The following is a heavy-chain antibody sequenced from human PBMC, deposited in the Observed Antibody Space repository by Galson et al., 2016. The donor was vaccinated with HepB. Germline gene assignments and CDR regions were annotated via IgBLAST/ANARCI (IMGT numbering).Heavy chain of an antibody. CDR2: ISYDGSNK. J-gene: IGHJ4*02. CDR3: AKDPYYYGSGSYLYFHY. Sequence: SLRLSCAASGFTFSRYGMHWVRQAPGKGLEWVTFISYDGSNKYYADSVKGRFTISRDNSKITLYLQMNSLRAEDTAVYYCAKDPYYYGSGSYLYFHYWGQGTLVTVSS. D-gene: IGHD3-10*01. V-gene: IGHV3-30*18. CDR1: GFTFSRYG.